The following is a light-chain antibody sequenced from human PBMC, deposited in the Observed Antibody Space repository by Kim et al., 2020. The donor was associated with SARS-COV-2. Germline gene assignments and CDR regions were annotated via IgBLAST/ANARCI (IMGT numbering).Light chain of an antibody. CDR1: SSDVGGYNY. CDR2: DVS. J-gene: IGLJ3*02. V-gene: IGLV2-14*03. Sequence: GQSITLSCTGTSSDVGGYNYVSWYQHHPGKAPKLMIYDVSNRPSGVSNRFSGSKSGNTASLTISGLQAEDEADYYCSSYTSSSTRVFGGGTQLTVL. CDR3: SSYTSSSTRV.